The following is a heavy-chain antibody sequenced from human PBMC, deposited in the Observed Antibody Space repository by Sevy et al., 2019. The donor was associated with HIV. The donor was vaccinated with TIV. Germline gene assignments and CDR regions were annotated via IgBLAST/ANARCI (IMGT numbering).Heavy chain of an antibody. V-gene: IGHV3-15*01. CDR3: ATGGTAEAFDV. CDR1: GFTFSNAW. CDR2: IRSNSDGGTT. D-gene: IGHD5-18*01. J-gene: IGHJ3*01. Sequence: GGSLRLSCAASGFTFSNAWMSWVRQAPGKGLEWVGRIRSNSDGGTTDHPAPVKERFTISRDDSKNTLYLHIHSLQTEDTAVYYCATGGTAEAFDVWGPGTMVTVSS.